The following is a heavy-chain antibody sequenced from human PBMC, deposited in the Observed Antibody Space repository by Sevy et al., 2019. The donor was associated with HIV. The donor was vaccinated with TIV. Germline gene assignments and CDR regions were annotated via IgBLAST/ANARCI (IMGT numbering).Heavy chain of an antibody. CDR3: ARESGSDWYLDY. CDR1: GFIFSRYG. CDR2: IFNDGKTK. J-gene: IGHJ4*02. V-gene: IGHV3-33*01. D-gene: IGHD2-21*02. Sequence: GESLRLSCKASGFIFSRYGVHWVRQAPGKGLEWVASIFNDGKTKYYGDPVKGRFTISRDDSKNTLYLQMDSLRAEDTAVYYCARESGSDWYLDYWGQGTLVTVSS.